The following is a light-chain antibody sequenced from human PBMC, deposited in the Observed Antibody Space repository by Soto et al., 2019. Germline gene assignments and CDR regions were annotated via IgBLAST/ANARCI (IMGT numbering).Light chain of an antibody. Sequence: QSALTQPASVSGSPGQSITISCTGTSSDVGRYNYVSWYQQHPGKAPKLMIYDVSNRPSGVSNRFSGYKSGNTASLTISGLQAEDEGDYYCSSYTSSSTVVFGGGTKLTVL. CDR1: SSDVGRYNY. CDR2: DVS. CDR3: SSYTSSSTVV. V-gene: IGLV2-14*01. J-gene: IGLJ2*01.